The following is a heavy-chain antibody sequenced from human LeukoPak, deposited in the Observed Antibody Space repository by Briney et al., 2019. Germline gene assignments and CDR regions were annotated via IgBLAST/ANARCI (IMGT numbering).Heavy chain of an antibody. CDR3: AREERSIAVAGPNWFDP. D-gene: IGHD6-19*01. Sequence: ASVKVSCKASGYTFTSYGISWVRQAPGQGLEWMGWISAYNGNTNYAQKLQGRVTMTTDTSTSTAYMELRSLRSDDTAAYYCAREERSIAVAGPNWFDPWGQGTLVTVSS. J-gene: IGHJ5*02. V-gene: IGHV1-18*01. CDR1: GYTFTSYG. CDR2: ISAYNGNT.